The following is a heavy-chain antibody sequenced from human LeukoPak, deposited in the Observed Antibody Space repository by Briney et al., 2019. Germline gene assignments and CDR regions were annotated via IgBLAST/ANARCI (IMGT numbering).Heavy chain of an antibody. J-gene: IGHJ3*02. CDR3: ARLQWGAFDI. CDR2: IYPSDSDT. D-gene: IGHD1-26*01. CDR1: GYSFTNYW. Sequence: GESLKISCKGSGYSFTNYWIGWVRQMPGKGLEWMGIIYPSDSDTRYSPSFQGQVTISVDKSISTAYLQRSSLKASDTAMYYCARLQWGAFDIWGQGTLVTVSS. V-gene: IGHV5-51*01.